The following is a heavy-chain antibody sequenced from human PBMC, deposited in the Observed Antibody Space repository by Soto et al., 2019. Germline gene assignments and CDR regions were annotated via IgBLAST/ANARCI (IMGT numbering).Heavy chain of an antibody. CDR1: GYTFTSYY. J-gene: IGHJ6*02. D-gene: IGHD3-9*01. CDR2: INPSGGST. CDR3: ARDQGPGRYFDWLSYYYYYYGMDV. V-gene: IGHV1-46*01. Sequence: EASVKVSCKASGYTFTSYYMHWVRQAPGQGLEWMGIINPSGGSTSYAQKFQGRVTMTRDTSTSTVYMELSSLRSEDTAVYYCARDQGPGRYFDWLSYYYYYYGMDVWGQGTTVTVSS.